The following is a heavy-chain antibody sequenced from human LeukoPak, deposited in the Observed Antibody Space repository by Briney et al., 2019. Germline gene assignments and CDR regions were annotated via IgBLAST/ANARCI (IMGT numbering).Heavy chain of an antibody. V-gene: IGHV3-23*01. CDR1: GFTFSSYA. D-gene: IGHD6-19*01. CDR2: ISGSGGST. Sequence: PGGSLRLSCAASGFTFSSYAMGWVRQAPGKGLEWVSAISGSGGSTYYADSVKGRFTISRDNAKNTLYLQMNSLRAEDTAVYYCARSTTMYSSGWNGLDYWGQGTLVTVSS. J-gene: IGHJ4*02. CDR3: ARSTTMYSSGWNGLDY.